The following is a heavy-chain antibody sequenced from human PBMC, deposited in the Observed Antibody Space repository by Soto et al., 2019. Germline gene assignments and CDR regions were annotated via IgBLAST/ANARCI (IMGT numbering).Heavy chain of an antibody. CDR1: GYTFTSNY. CDR3: ARGPLPGVATIRDYATCFAP. CDR2: INPSGGDT. D-gene: IGHD5-12*01. J-gene: IGHJ5*02. Sequence: PSVQVSCKQSGYTFTSNYIHWVQQSPGQGLEWMGTINPSGGDTTYAPKRQGRVTITGGTPAPTVYMELRSLRSEDAAVYYCARGPLPGVATIRDYATCFAPWAKGGLVTVSS. V-gene: IGHV1-46*01.